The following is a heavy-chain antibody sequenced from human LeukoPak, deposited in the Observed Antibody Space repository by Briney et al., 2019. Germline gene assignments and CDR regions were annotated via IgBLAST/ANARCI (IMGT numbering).Heavy chain of an antibody. V-gene: IGHV1-18*01. Sequence: GASVKVSCKASGYTFTSYGISWVRQAPGQGLEWMGWISAYNGNTNYAQKFQGRVTMTRDTSISTAYMELSRLRSDDTAVYYCARGPIVVVPAAHNWFDPWGQGTLVTVSS. CDR1: GYTFTSYG. CDR3: ARGPIVVVPAAHNWFDP. J-gene: IGHJ5*02. D-gene: IGHD2-2*01. CDR2: ISAYNGNT.